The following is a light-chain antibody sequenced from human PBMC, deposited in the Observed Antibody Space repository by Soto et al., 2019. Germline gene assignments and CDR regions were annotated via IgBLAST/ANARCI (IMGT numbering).Light chain of an antibody. V-gene: IGKV3-11*01. J-gene: IGKJ4*01. CDR3: QQRSNWPLT. CDR2: DAS. CDR1: QSVSSF. Sequence: EIVLTQSPATLSLSPGERATLSCRASQSVSSFLAWYQQKPGQAPRLLIYDASNRATGLPARFSGSGSGTEFTLTISTLETEDFAVYYCQQRSNWPLTFGGRTKVEVK.